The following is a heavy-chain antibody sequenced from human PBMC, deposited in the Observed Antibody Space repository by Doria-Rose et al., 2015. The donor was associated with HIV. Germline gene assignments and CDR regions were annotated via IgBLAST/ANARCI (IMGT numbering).Heavy chain of an antibody. D-gene: IGHD3-16*01. J-gene: IGHJ3*02. V-gene: IGHV3-30*03. Sequence: WVRQAPGKGLEWVAVISNDGSNKFYADSVKGRFTNSRDNSMNTLYLQMNSLRVEDTAVYYCARDPRFKYGGAFDIWGRGTMVTVSS. CDR3: ARDPRFKYGGAFDI. CDR2: ISNDGSNK.